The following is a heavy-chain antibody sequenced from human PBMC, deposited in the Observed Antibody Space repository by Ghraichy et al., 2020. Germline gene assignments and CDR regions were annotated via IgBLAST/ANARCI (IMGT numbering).Heavy chain of an antibody. CDR2: ISGSGGST. D-gene: IGHD3-16*01. Sequence: GGSLRLSCAASGFIFNNYAMNWVRQAPGKGLEWVSAISGSGGSTYYADSVKGRFTISRDNSKNTLYLQMHSLRAEDTAVYYCAKVLIAYSPPPENWFDPWGQGTLVTVSS. CDR1: GFIFNNYA. V-gene: IGHV3-23*01. J-gene: IGHJ5*02. CDR3: AKVLIAYSPPPENWFDP.